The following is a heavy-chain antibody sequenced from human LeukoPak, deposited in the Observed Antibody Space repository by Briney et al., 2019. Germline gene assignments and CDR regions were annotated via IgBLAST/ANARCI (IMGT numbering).Heavy chain of an antibody. CDR3: ARGHIAAPVSYVDY. D-gene: IGHD6-6*01. CDR2: IYYSGST. Sequence: PSETLSLTCTVSGGSISSGGYYWSWIRQHPGKGLEWIGYIYYSGSTNYNPSLKSRVTISVDTSKNQFSLKLSSVTAADTAVYYCARGHIAAPVSYVDYWGQGTLVTVSS. V-gene: IGHV4-61*08. CDR1: GGSISSGGYY. J-gene: IGHJ4*02.